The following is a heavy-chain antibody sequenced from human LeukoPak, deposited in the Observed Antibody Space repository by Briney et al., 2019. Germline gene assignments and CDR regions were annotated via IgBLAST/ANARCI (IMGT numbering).Heavy chain of an antibody. V-gene: IGHV1-46*01. Sequence: ASVKVSCKASGYTFTSYYMHWARQAPGQGLEWMGIINPSGGSTSYAQKFQGRVTMTRDTSTSTVYMELSSLRSEDTAVYYCARGQWELLEAYYYYGMDVWGQGTTVTVSS. J-gene: IGHJ6*02. CDR1: GYTFTSYY. CDR2: INPSGGST. D-gene: IGHD1-26*01. CDR3: ARGQWELLEAYYYYGMDV.